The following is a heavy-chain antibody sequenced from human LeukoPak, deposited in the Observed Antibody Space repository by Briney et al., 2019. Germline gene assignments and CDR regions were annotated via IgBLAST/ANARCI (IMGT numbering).Heavy chain of an antibody. CDR2: IYHSGST. J-gene: IGHJ4*02. Sequence: PSETLSLTWPVSGYPISRRYYWGWIRQPPGKGLEWIGSIYHSGSTYYNPSLKSRVTISVDTSKNQFSLKLSSVTAADTAVYYCARHSPDYYDSSGYYYVGYYFDYWGQGTLVTVSS. CDR1: GYPISRRYY. CDR3: ARHSPDYYDSSGYYYVGYYFDY. D-gene: IGHD3-22*01. V-gene: IGHV4-38-2*01.